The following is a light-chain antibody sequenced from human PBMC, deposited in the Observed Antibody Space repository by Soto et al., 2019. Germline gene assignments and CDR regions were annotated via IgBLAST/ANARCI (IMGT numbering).Light chain of an antibody. CDR2: AAS. Sequence: DIQMTQSPTSLSASVGDRVTITCRASQGIRNFVAWYQQKPGKAPKLLIYAASTLQSGVPSRFGVSGSGTDFTLTINSLQPEYVATYSCQKYSSVPVFGPWTKVEIK. V-gene: IGKV1-27*01. CDR3: QKYSSVPV. CDR1: QGIRNF. J-gene: IGKJ3*01.